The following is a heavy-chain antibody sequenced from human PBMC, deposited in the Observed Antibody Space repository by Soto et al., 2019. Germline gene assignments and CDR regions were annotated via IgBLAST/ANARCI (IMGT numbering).Heavy chain of an antibody. V-gene: IGHV1-18*01. D-gene: IGHD4-4*01. CDR3: AKADSNYAGRFSFYYMDV. CDR1: GYTFRSYG. CDR2: MSGYNGNT. Sequence: QVQLVQSRTEVKKPGASVKVSCKAYGYTFRSYGISWVRQAPGQGPEWMGWMSGYNGNTNYPQKFQGKVTMTTDTSTCTAYMGLGSLRSADTPVYYCAKADSNYAGRFSFYYMDVWGNGTLVTVSS. J-gene: IGHJ6*03.